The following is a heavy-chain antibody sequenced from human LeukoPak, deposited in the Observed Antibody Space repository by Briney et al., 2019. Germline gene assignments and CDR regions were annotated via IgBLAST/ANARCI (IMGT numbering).Heavy chain of an antibody. CDR1: GFTFSSYA. CDR2: ISGSGGST. D-gene: IGHD1-14*01. Sequence: GGSLRLSCAASGFTFSSYAMSWVRQAPGKGLEWVSAISGSGGSTYYADSVKGRFTISRDNSKNTLYLQMNSLRAEDTAVYYCAKDVTSRRRPYYFDYWGQGTLVTVSS. J-gene: IGHJ4*02. CDR3: AKDVTSRRRPYYFDY. V-gene: IGHV3-23*01.